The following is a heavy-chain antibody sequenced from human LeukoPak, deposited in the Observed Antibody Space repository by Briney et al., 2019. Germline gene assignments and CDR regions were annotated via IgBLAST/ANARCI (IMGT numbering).Heavy chain of an antibody. V-gene: IGHV3-21*01. CDR2: ISSSSSYI. D-gene: IGHD3-16*01. Sequence: GGSLRLSCAASGFTFSSYSMNWVRQAPGKGLEWVSSISSSSSYIYYADSVKGRFTISRDNAKNSLYLQMNSLRAEDTAVYYCARDRPTSVGYDWAPHYFDYWGQGTLVTVSS. CDR1: GFTFSSYS. J-gene: IGHJ4*02. CDR3: ARDRPTSVGYDWAPHYFDY.